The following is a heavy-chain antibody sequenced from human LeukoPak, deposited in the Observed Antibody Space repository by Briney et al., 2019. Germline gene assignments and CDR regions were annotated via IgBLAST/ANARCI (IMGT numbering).Heavy chain of an antibody. J-gene: IGHJ5*02. D-gene: IGHD3-9*01. CDR2: IIPIFGTP. CDR3: ARAEGYFDWLEGIWFDP. Sequence: SVKVSCKASGGAFSSYAISWVRQAPGQGLEWMGRIIPIFGTPTYGQKFQGRLTITADESTTTIHMELRSLRSEDTAIYYCARAEGYFDWLEGIWFDPWGQGTLVTVSS. V-gene: IGHV1-69*13. CDR1: GGAFSSYA.